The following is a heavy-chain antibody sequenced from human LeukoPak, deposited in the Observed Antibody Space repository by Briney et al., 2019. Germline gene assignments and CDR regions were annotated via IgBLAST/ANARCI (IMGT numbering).Heavy chain of an antibody. J-gene: IGHJ4*02. CDR1: GGSISSYY. D-gene: IGHD2-21*01. CDR3: ARLFSKIADY. CDR2: IYYSGST. Sequence: SETLSLTCTVSGGSISSYYWSWIRQPPGKGLEWIGYIYYSGSTNYHPSLKSRVTLSVDTSKNQFSLRLSSVTAADTAVYYCARLFSKIADYWGPGTLVTVSS. V-gene: IGHV4-59*01.